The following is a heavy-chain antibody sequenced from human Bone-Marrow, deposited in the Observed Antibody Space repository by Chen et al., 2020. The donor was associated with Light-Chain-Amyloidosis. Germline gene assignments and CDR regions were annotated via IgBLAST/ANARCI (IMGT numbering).Heavy chain of an antibody. CDR3: VGQGYYSYSMDV. CDR1: GGSVNSGDDY. J-gene: IGHJ6*02. Sequence: QLHLQESGPGLVRPSETLSLTCTVSGGSVNSGDDYWTWIRQPPGKGLEWIGYIYYSGIANYNASLKSRVTISLDTSKNQFSLRLNSVTAADTAVYYCVGQGYYSYSMDVWGQGTTVIVSS. V-gene: IGHV4-61*08. CDR2: IYYSGIA.